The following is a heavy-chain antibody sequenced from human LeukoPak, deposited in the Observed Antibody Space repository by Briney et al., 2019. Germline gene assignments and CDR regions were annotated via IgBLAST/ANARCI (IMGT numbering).Heavy chain of an antibody. CDR1: GFTLRSYV. CDR2: ISGSGDST. J-gene: IGHJ4*02. Sequence: GGSLRLSCVASGFTLRSYVMNWVRQTPGRGLEWVSSISGSGDSTFYADSVKGRFSISRDNSKNTLYLQVNGLRTEDTAVYYCAKDRLLNCRGDCYIFDYWGQGTLVTVSS. V-gene: IGHV3-23*01. D-gene: IGHD2-21*02. CDR3: AKDRLLNCRGDCYIFDY.